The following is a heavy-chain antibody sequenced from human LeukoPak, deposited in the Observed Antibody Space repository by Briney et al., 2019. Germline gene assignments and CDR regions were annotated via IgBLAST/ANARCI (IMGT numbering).Heavy chain of an antibody. CDR1: GFTFSSYG. Sequence: GGSLRLSCAASGFTFSSYGMHWVRQAPGKGLEWVAVIWYDGSKKYHADSVKGRFTITRDNSKNALYLQMNSLRDEDTAVYYCARGPWQLAGGNLFSYFDYWGQGTLVTVSS. CDR3: ARGPWQLAGGNLFSYFDY. D-gene: IGHD6-6*01. CDR2: IWYDGSKK. J-gene: IGHJ4*02. V-gene: IGHV3-33*08.